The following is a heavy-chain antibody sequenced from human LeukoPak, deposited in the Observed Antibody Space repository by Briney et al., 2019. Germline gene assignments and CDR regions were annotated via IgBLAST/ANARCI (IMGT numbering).Heavy chain of an antibody. J-gene: IGHJ6*03. CDR1: GFTFSSYG. CDR2: IRYDGSNK. D-gene: IGHD5-18*01. Sequence: GGSLRLSCAASGFTFSSYGIHWVRQAPGKGLEWVAFIRYDGSNKYYTDSVKGRFTISRDNAKNSLYLQMNSLKAEDTAVYYCARAARGYSYPYYYYMDVWGKGTTVTVSS. V-gene: IGHV3-30*02. CDR3: ARAARGYSYPYYYYMDV.